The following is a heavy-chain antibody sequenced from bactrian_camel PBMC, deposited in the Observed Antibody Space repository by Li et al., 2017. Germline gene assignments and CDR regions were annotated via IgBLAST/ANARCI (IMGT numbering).Heavy chain of an antibody. CDR2: IYGNGGST. J-gene: IGHJ4*01. Sequence: DVQLVESGGGLVQPGGSLRLSCAVSGFSFSNFGMSWVRQAPGKEREGVAAIYGNGGSTYYADSVKGRFTISQDNAKNTLYLQMNSLKPEDTAMYYCAASPDTFYDPRFCSLLADRYNDWGQGTQVTVS. V-gene: IGHV3S31*01. CDR1: GFSFSNFG. D-gene: IGHD4*01. CDR3: AASPDTFYDPRFCSLLADRYND.